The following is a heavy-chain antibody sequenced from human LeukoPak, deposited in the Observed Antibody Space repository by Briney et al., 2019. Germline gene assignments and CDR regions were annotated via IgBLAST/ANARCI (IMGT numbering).Heavy chain of an antibody. V-gene: IGHV3-33*01. J-gene: IGHJ4*02. CDR1: GFTFSSYG. CDR2: IWYDGSNK. D-gene: IGHD3-22*01. CDR3: ASDQGYDSSGPDY. Sequence: GGSLRLSCAASGFTFSSYGMHWVRQAPGKGLEWVAVIWYDGSNKYYADSVKGRFTISRDNSKNTLFLQMNSLRAEDTAVYYCASDQGYDSSGPDYWGQGTLVTVSS.